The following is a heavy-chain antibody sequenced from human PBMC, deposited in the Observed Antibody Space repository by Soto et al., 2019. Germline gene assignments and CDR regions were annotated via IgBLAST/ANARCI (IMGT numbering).Heavy chain of an antibody. CDR3: ARQPHPKSNYVYAPLYYMDV. D-gene: IGHD4-4*01. V-gene: IGHV4-59*08. J-gene: IGHJ6*03. CDR1: GGSISSYY. CDR2: IYYSGST. Sequence: SETLSLTCTVSGGSISSYYWSWIRQPPGKGLEWIGYIYYSGSTNYNPSLKSRVTISVDTSKNQFSLKLSSVTAADTAVYYCARQPHPKSNYVYAPLYYMDVWGKGTTVTVSS.